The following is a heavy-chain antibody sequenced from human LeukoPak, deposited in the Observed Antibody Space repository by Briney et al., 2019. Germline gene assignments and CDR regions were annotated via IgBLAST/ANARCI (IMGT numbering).Heavy chain of an antibody. D-gene: IGHD2-2*01. CDR1: GYTFTSYG. CDR2: ISAYNGNT. J-gene: IGHJ4*02. V-gene: IGHV1-18*04. Sequence: SVKVSCKASGYTFTSYGISWVRQAPGQGLEWMGWISAYNGNTNYAQKLQGRVTMTTDTSTSTAYMELRSLRSEDTAVYYCARGRCSSTSCYHFDYWGQGTLVTVSS. CDR3: ARGRCSSTSCYHFDY.